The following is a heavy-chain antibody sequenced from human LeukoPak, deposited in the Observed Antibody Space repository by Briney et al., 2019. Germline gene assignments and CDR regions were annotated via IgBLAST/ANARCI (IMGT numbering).Heavy chain of an antibody. CDR2: ISGDGGNT. Sequence: GGPLRLSCAASGFTFDDYAMHWVRQAPGKGLAWVSLISGDGGNTYYADSVKGRFTISRDNSKNSLYLQMNSLRTEDTALYYCAKGKRGSGNFYTSFDYWGQGTLVTVSS. D-gene: IGHD3-10*01. V-gene: IGHV3-43*02. CDR1: GFTFDDYA. J-gene: IGHJ4*02. CDR3: AKGKRGSGNFYTSFDY.